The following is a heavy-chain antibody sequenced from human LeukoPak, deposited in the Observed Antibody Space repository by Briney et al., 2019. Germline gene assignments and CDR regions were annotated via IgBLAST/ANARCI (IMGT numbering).Heavy chain of an antibody. CDR1: GFTVSSNY. CDR3: ARADCSSSTCYLRRSWFDP. J-gene: IGHJ5*02. V-gene: IGHV3-21*01. D-gene: IGHD2-2*01. Sequence: GGSLRLSCAASGFTVSSNYMSWVRQAPGKGLEWVSSISTSSRYIYYKDSVRGRFTISRDDAKNSLHLEMNSLRAEDTAVYYCARADCSSSTCYLRRSWFDPWGQGTLVTVSS. CDR2: ISTSSRYI.